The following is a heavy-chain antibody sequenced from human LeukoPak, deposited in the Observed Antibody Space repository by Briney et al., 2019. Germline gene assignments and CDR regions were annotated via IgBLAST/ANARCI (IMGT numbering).Heavy chain of an antibody. CDR1: GGTFSSYA. CDR2: IIPILGIA. CDR3: ARGVAADGYFDY. J-gene: IGHJ4*02. V-gene: IGHV1-69*04. D-gene: IGHD6-13*01. Sequence: ASVKVSCKASGGTFSSYAISWVRQAPGQGIEWMGRIIPILGIANYAQKFQGRVTITADKSTSTAYMELSSLRSEDTAVYYCARGVAADGYFDYWGQGTLVTVSS.